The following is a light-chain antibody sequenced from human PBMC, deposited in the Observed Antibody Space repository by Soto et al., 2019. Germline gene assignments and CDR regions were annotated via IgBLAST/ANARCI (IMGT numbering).Light chain of an antibody. CDR2: GAS. J-gene: IGKJ3*01. CDR1: QTISTIY. CDR3: QQYGTSPFT. V-gene: IGKV3-20*01. Sequence: EVVLTQSPGTLSLSPGERATLSCRASQTISTIYLAWYQQKPGQSPRLLIYGASIRATGTPDRFSGSGSGTDLTLTISRLEPEDFAVYYCQQYGTSPFTFGPGTKVDIK.